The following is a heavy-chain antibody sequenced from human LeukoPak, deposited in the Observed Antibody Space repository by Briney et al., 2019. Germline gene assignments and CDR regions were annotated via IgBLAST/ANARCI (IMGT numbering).Heavy chain of an antibody. D-gene: IGHD6-13*01. CDR2: INHSGST. J-gene: IGHJ4*02. V-gene: IGHV4-34*01. Sequence: SETLSLTCAVYGGSFSGYYWSWIRQPPGQGLERIGEINHSGSTNYNPSLKSRVTISVDTSKNQFSLKLSSVTAADTAVYYCARVPLRIAAAGTFDYWGQGTLVTVSS. CDR1: GGSFSGYY. CDR3: ARVPLRIAAAGTFDY.